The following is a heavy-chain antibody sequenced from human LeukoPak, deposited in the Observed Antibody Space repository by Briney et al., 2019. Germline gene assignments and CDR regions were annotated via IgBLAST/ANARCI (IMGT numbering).Heavy chain of an antibody. CDR3: ATYSPRGGYDHDAFDI. CDR2: FDPEDGET. D-gene: IGHD5-12*01. CDR1: GYTLTELS. Sequence: WASVKVSCKVSGYTLTELSMHWVRQAPGKGLEWMGGFDPEDGETIYAQKFQGRDTMTEDTSTDTAYMELSSLRSEDTAVYYCATYSPRGGYDHDAFDIWGQGTMVTVSS. V-gene: IGHV1-24*01. J-gene: IGHJ3*02.